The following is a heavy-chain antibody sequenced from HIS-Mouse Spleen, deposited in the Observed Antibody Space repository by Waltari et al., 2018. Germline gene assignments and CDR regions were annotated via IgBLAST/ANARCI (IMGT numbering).Heavy chain of an antibody. J-gene: IGHJ3*02. CDR3: TRVGVAYYDSGGDDAFDI. D-gene: IGHD3-22*01. CDR2: IRSKAYGGTT. CDR1: GFPFGDYA. Sequence: EVQLVESGGGLVKPGRSLRPSCTASGFPFGDYAMTWFRQSPGKGLEWVGFIRSKAYGGTTEYAASVKGRFTISRDDSKSIAYLQMNSLKTEDTAVYYCTRVGVAYYDSGGDDAFDIWGQGTMVTVSS. V-gene: IGHV3-49*05.